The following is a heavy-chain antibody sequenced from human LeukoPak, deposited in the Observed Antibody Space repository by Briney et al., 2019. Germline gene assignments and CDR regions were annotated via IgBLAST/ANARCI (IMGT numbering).Heavy chain of an antibody. CDR2: ISGSGGST. D-gene: IGHD3-3*01. CDR3: AKAPIGVVIMRFDY. Sequence: GGSLRLSCAASGFTFSSYAMSWVRQAPGKGLEWVSAISGSGGSTYYADSVKGRFTISRDNSKNTLYPQMNSLRAEDTAVYYCAKAPIGVVIMRFDYWGQGTLVTVSS. J-gene: IGHJ4*02. CDR1: GFTFSSYA. V-gene: IGHV3-23*01.